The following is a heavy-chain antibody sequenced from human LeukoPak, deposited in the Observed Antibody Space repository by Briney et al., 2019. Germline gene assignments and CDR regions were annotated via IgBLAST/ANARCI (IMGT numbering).Heavy chain of an antibody. V-gene: IGHV4-34*01. CDR1: GGSFSGYY. CDR3: AGLGYSYGSFDY. Sequence: PSETLSLTCAVYGGSFSGYYWSWIRQPPGKGLEWIGEINHSGSTNYNPSLKSRVTISVDTSKNQFSLKLSSVTAADTAVYYCAGLGYSYGSFDYWGQGTLVTVSS. D-gene: IGHD5-18*01. J-gene: IGHJ4*02. CDR2: INHSGST.